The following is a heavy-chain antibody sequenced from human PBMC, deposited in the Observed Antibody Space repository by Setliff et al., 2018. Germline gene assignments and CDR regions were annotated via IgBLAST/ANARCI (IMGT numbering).Heavy chain of an antibody. CDR2: IYWNDDK. D-gene: IGHD2-2*01. CDR3: AHSEILGYCTNTICPNWFDP. CDR1: GFSLSTGGVG. Sequence: SGPTLVNPTQTLTLTCTFSGFSLSTGGVGVGWIRQPPGKALEWLALIYWNDDKRYSPSLKRRLTITKDASKNQVVLTMTNMDPVDTGTYYCAHSEILGYCTNTICPNWFDPWGQGTLVTVSS. V-gene: IGHV2-5*01. J-gene: IGHJ5*02.